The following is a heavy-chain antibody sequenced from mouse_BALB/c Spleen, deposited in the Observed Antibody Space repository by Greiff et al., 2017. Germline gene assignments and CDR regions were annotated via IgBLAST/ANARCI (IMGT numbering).Heavy chain of an antibody. Sequence: EVQLVESGPSLVKPSQTLSLTCSVTGDSITSGYRNWIRKFPGNKLEYMGYISYSGSTYYNPSLKSRISITRDTSKNQYYLQLNSVTTEDTATYYCARGDDYDGGFAYWGQGTLVTVSA. V-gene: IGHV3-8*02. D-gene: IGHD2-4*01. J-gene: IGHJ3*01. CDR1: GDSITSGY. CDR3: ARGDDYDGGFAY. CDR2: ISYSGST.